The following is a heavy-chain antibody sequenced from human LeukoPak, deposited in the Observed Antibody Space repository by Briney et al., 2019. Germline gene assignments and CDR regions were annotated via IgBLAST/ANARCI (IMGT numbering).Heavy chain of an antibody. V-gene: IGHV4-39*07. Sequence: SETLSLTCTVSGGSISSSSYYWGWIRQPPGKGLEWIGSIYYSGSTYYNPSLKSRVTISVDTSKNQFSLKLSSVTAADTAVYYCARGDQLLKPNYWGQGTLVNVSS. J-gene: IGHJ4*02. CDR2: IYYSGST. CDR3: ARGDQLLKPNY. D-gene: IGHD2-2*01. CDR1: GGSISSSSYY.